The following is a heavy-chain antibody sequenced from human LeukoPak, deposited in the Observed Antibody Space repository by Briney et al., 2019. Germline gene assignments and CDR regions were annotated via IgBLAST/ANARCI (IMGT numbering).Heavy chain of an antibody. CDR1: GYTFTSNY. Sequence: ASVKLSCKASGYTFTSNYIHWVRQAPGQGLEWVGMIYPRDGSTSYAQKFQGRVTATRDTSTSTVHMELSGLRSEATAVYYCARDQEGFDYWGQGTLVTVSS. CDR3: ARDQEGFDY. V-gene: IGHV1-46*01. CDR2: IYPRDGST. J-gene: IGHJ4*02.